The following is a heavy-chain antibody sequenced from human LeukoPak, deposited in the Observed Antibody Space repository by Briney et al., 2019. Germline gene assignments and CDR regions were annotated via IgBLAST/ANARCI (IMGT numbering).Heavy chain of an antibody. Sequence: ASLKVSCMASGYTFTGYYMHWGRQALGQGLEWRGWIDSISGGTNYAQKFQGRVNMTRDTSISTAYMELSRLRSDAKAVNYCARDLGSSGWYFDYWGQGTLVTVSS. J-gene: IGHJ4*02. CDR3: ARDLGSSGWYFDY. V-gene: IGHV1-2*02. D-gene: IGHD6-19*01. CDR2: IDSISGGT. CDR1: GYTFTGYY.